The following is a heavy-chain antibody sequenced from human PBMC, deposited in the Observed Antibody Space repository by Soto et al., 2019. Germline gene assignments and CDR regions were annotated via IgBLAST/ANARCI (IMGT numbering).Heavy chain of an antibody. CDR3: ARVGGYCSSTSCGTYYYYYGMDV. V-gene: IGHV1-69*01. Sequence: QVQLVQSGAEVKTPGSSVKVSCKASGGTFSSYAISWVRQAPGQGIEWMGGIIPIFGTANYAQTFQGRVTTTADESRSTGDMELISLRSADTAVYYCARVGGYCSSTSCGTYYYYYGMDVWGQGTTVTVSS. J-gene: IGHJ6*02. CDR1: GGTFSSYA. D-gene: IGHD2-2*01. CDR2: IIPIFGTA.